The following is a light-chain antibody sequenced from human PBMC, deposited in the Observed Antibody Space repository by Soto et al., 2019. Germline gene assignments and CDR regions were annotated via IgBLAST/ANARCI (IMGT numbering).Light chain of an antibody. CDR1: SSDVGGYNY. CDR2: EVN. Sequence: QSALTQPPSASGSPGQSVAISCTGTSSDVGGYNYVSWYQQHPGKAPKLMIYEVNKRPSGVPDRLSGSKSGSTASLTVSGLQAEDEDDYYCSSYAGSSNVFGTGPKVTVL. V-gene: IGLV2-8*01. J-gene: IGLJ1*01. CDR3: SSYAGSSNV.